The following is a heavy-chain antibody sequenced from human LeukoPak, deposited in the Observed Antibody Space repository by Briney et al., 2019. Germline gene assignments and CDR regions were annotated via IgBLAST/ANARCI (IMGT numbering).Heavy chain of an antibody. CDR1: GFTFSSYA. V-gene: IGHV3-23*01. Sequence: PGGSLRLSCAASGFTFSSYAMSWVRQAPGKGLEWVSAISGSGGSTHYADSVRGRFTISRDNSKNTLYLQMSSLRAEDTAVYYCAKSVDTAMVTSSYYGMDVWGQGTTVTVSS. J-gene: IGHJ6*02. CDR2: ISGSGGST. D-gene: IGHD5-18*01. CDR3: AKSVDTAMVTSSYYGMDV.